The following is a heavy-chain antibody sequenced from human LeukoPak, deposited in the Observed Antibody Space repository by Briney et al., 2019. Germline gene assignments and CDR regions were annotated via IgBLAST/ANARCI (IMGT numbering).Heavy chain of an antibody. CDR2: MNPNSGNT. CDR3: ARDRNWFDP. J-gene: IGHJ5*02. CDR1: GYTFTSYD. D-gene: IGHD3-16*02. Sequence: ASVQDSCKASGYTFTSYDINWVRQATGQGLEWMGWMNPNSGNTGYAQKFQGRVTMTRDTSISTANMELSRLRSDDTAVYYCARDRNWFDPWGQGTLVTVSS. V-gene: IGHV1-8*01.